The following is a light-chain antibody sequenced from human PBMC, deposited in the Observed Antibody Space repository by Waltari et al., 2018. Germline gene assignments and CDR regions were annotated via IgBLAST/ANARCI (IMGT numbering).Light chain of an antibody. V-gene: IGKV4-1*01. CDR3: QQYYSAPWT. J-gene: IGKJ1*01. CDR1: QSILYSSNNKNY. Sequence: DIMMTQSPDSLAVSLGERATINCKSSQSILYSSNNKNYLAWFHQKPGQPPKLLIYWASTRQSGVPDRFSGSGSGTDFTLTISSLQAEDVAVYYCQQYYSAPWTFGQGTKVEIK. CDR2: WAS.